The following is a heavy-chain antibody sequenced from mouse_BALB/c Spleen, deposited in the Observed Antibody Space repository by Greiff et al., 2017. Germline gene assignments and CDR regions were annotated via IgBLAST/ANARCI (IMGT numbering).Heavy chain of an antibody. CDR3: ARSGGTTVVSNFDY. Sequence: EVQLVESGGDLVKPGGSLKLSCAASGFTFSSYGMSWVRQTPDKRLEWVATISSGGSYTYYPDSVKGRFTISRDNAKNTLYLQMSSLKSEDTAMYYCARSGGTTVVSNFDYWGQGTTLTVSS. CDR2: ISSGGSYT. CDR1: GFTFSSYG. V-gene: IGHV5-6*01. D-gene: IGHD1-1*01. J-gene: IGHJ2*01.